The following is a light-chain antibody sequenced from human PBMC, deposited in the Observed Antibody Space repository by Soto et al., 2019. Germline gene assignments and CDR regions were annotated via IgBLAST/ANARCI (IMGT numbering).Light chain of an antibody. CDR3: NSYTSKSTGV. J-gene: IGLJ1*01. CDR2: EVS. CDR1: SIDVGGYNY. Sequence: QSALTQPASMSGSPGQSITISCTGTSIDVGGYNYVSWYQQHPGKAPKLIIYEVSNRPSGVSNRFSGSKSGNTASLTISGLQAEDEADYYCNSYTSKSTGVFGTGTKLTVL. V-gene: IGLV2-14*01.